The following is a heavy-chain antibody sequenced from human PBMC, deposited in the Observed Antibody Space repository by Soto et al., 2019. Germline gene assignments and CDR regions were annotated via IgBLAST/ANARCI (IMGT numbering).Heavy chain of an antibody. V-gene: IGHV4-39*01. CDR3: ARHTVLGELSLGGLGWIDP. J-gene: IGHJ5*02. CDR1: GGSISSSSYY. Sequence: PSETLSLTCTVSGGSISSSSYYWGWIRQPPGKGLEWIGSIYYSGSTYYNPSLKSRVTISVDTSKNQFSLKLSSVTAADTAVYYCARHTVLGELSLGGLGWIDPWGQGTLVTVST. CDR2: IYYSGST. D-gene: IGHD3-16*02.